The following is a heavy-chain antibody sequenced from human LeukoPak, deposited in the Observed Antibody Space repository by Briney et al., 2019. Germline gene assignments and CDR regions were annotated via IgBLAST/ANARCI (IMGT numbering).Heavy chain of an antibody. CDR1: GFTFGDYA. CDR2: IRSKAYGGTT. Sequence: GSLRLSCTASGFTFGDYAMSGFRQAPGKGLEWVGFIRSKAYGGTTEYAASVKGRFTISRDDSKSIAYLQMNSLKTEDTAVYHCTRDNAFDIWGQGTMVTVSS. V-gene: IGHV3-49*03. CDR3: TRDNAFDI. J-gene: IGHJ3*02.